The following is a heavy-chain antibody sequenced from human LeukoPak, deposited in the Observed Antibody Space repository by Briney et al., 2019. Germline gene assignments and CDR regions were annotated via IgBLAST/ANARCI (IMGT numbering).Heavy chain of an antibody. CDR2: IYYSGST. CDR1: GGSISSYY. CDR3: ARRNPGGETDY. D-gene: IGHD3-16*01. V-gene: IGHV4-59*08. J-gene: IGHJ4*02. Sequence: SETLSLTCTVSGGSISSYYWSWIRQPPGKGLEWIGYIYYSGSTNYNPSLKSRVTISVDTSKNQFSLKLSSVTAADTAVYYCARRNPGGETDYWGQGTLVSVSS.